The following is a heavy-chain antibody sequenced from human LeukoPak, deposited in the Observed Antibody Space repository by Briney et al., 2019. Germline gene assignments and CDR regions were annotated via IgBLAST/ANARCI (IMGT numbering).Heavy chain of an antibody. Sequence: PSETLSLTCTVSGDSISNSYFYWGWIRQPPGKGLEWIGTINYSGSTYYNPSLKSRVTISVDTSKNQFSLKLSSVTAADTAVYYCARHLGRGRDGYSFYYYYYMDVWGKGTTVTISS. CDR1: GDSISNSYFY. V-gene: IGHV4-39*01. CDR2: INYSGST. J-gene: IGHJ6*03. D-gene: IGHD5-24*01. CDR3: ARHLGRGRDGYSFYYYYYMDV.